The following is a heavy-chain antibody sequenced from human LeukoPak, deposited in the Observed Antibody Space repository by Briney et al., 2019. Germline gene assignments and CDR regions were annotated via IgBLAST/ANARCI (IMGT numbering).Heavy chain of an antibody. J-gene: IGHJ4*02. V-gene: IGHV1-69*05. Sequence: SVKVSCKASGGTFSSYAISWVRQPPGQGLEWMGGIIPIFGTANHAQKFQGRVTITTDESTSTAYMELSSLRSEDTAVYYCASGSYYPTYFDCWGQGTLVTVSS. CDR2: IIPIFGTA. D-gene: IGHD1-26*01. CDR3: ASGSYYPTYFDC. CDR1: GGTFSSYA.